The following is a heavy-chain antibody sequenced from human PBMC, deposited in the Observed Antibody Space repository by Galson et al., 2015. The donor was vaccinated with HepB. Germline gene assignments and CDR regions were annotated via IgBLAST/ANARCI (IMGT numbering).Heavy chain of an antibody. V-gene: IGHV5-10-1*01. CDR1: GYSFTSYW. Sequence: QPGAEVKKPGESLRISCKGSGYSFTSYWISWVRQMHGKGLEWMGRIDPSDSYTNYSPSFQGHVTISADKSISTAYLQWSSLKASDTAMYYCASSIAAAGGHDAFDIWGQGTMVTVSS. CDR2: IDPSDSYT. J-gene: IGHJ3*02. D-gene: IGHD6-13*01. CDR3: ASSIAAAGGHDAFDI.